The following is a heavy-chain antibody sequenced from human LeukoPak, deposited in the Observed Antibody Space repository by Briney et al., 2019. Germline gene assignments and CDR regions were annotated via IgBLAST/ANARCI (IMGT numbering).Heavy chain of an antibody. CDR1: GLHVRNNY. CDR3: ARDAGLDAFDI. Sequence: GGSLRLSCAASGLHVRNNYMSWVRQAPGKGLEWVSILYNNGGTDYADSVRGRFAISRDNSKNTLYLQMNGLRVEDTAIYYCARDAGLDAFDIWGQGTMVGVSS. J-gene: IGHJ3*02. V-gene: IGHV3-66*01. CDR2: LYNNGGT. D-gene: IGHD3-9*01.